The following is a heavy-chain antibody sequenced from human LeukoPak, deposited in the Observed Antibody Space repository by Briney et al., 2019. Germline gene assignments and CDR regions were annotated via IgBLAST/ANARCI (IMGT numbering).Heavy chain of an antibody. Sequence: SETLSLTCTVSGGSISSYYWSWIRQPPGKGLEWVGYISYSGSTNYNPSLKSRVTISVDTSKNQFSLKLTSVTAADTAVYYCARHSICFDPWGQGTLVTVSS. CDR3: ARHSICFDP. CDR2: ISYSGST. J-gene: IGHJ5*02. V-gene: IGHV4-59*08. CDR1: GGSISSYY.